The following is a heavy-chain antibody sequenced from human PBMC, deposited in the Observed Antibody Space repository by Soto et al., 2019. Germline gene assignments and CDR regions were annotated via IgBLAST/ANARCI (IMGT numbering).Heavy chain of an antibody. D-gene: IGHD6-19*01. CDR1: GYSFTSYW. CDR2: IYPDDSDT. CDR3: ARHNTVAGRGYNWFDP. J-gene: IGHJ5*02. Sequence: ELQLVQSGAEVKKPGESLKISCKASGYSFTSYWIGWVRQMPGNGLEWMGIIYPDDSDTRYSPSFQGQVTISVDKSISTACLQWSSLKASDTAMYYCARHNTVAGRGYNWFDPWGQGTLVTVSS. V-gene: IGHV5-51*01.